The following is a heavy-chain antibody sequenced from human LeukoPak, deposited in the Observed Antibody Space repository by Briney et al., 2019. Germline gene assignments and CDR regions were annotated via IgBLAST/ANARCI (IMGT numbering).Heavy chain of an antibody. D-gene: IGHD1-26*01. V-gene: IGHV4-34*01. J-gene: IGHJ4*02. CDR2: INHSGST. CDR3: ARGSGSYYG. Sequence: LTCXXXXXXFSXYYWXWIRQPPGKGLEWIGEINHSGSTNYNPSLKSRVTISVDTSKNQFSLKLSSVTAADTAVYYCARGSGSYYGWGQGTLVTVSS. CDR1: XXXFSXYY.